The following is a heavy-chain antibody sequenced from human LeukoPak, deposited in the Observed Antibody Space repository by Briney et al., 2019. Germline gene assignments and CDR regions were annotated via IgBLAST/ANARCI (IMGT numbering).Heavy chain of an antibody. V-gene: IGHV4-61*02. D-gene: IGHD3-22*01. CDR2: VYTSGST. CDR3: ARSGHYYDSSGYYSYYFDY. J-gene: IGHJ4*02. CDR1: GGSISSGSYY. Sequence: SQTLSLTCTVSGGSISSGSYYWSWIRQPAGKGLAWIGRVYTSGSTNYNPSLKSRVTISVDTSKNQFSLKLSSVTAADTAVYYCARSGHYYDSSGYYSYYFDYWGQGTLVTVSS.